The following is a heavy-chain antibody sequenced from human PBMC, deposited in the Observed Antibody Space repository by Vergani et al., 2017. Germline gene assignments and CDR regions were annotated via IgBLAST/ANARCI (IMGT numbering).Heavy chain of an antibody. Sequence: QLQLQESGPGLVKPSETLSLTCTVSGGSISSSSYYWGWIRQPPGKGLEWIGSIYYSGSTYYNPSLKSRVTISVDTSKNQFSLKLSSVTAADTDVYYCARGSSFGGVSVNWGQGTLVTVSS. D-gene: IGHD3-16*02. V-gene: IGHV4-39*01. CDR1: GGSISSSSYY. J-gene: IGHJ4*02. CDR3: ARGSSFGGVSVN. CDR2: IYYSGST.